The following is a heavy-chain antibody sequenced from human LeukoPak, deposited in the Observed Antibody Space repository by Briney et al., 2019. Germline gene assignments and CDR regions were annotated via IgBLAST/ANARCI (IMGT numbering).Heavy chain of an antibody. CDR1: GNTFTSYD. D-gene: IGHD3-10*01. CDR2: MNPNSGNT. Sequence: ASVKVSCKASGNTFTSYDINWVRQATGQGLEWMGWMNPNSGNTGYAQKFQGRVTITRNTSISTAYMELSSLRSEDTAVYYCARGGRPNYYGSGSYQNWGQGTLVTVSS. V-gene: IGHV1-8*03. J-gene: IGHJ4*02. CDR3: ARGGRPNYYGSGSYQN.